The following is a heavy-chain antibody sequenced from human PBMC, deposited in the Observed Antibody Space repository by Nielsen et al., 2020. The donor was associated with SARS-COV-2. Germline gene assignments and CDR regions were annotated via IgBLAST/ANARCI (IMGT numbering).Heavy chain of an antibody. CDR1: GFTFSSYA. V-gene: IGHV3-23*01. Sequence: GGSLRLSCIASGFTFSSYAMSWVRQAPGKGLEWVSSISGSGGSTYYADSVKGRFTISRDNSKNTLSLEMNSLRAEDTALYYCAKDRGIVAAGADYWGQGALVAGSS. CDR2: ISGSGGST. CDR3: AKDRGIVAAGADY. D-gene: IGHD6-13*01. J-gene: IGHJ4*02.